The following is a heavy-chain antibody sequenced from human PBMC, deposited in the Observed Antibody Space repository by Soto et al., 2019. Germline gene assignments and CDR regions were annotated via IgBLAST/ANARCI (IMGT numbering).Heavy chain of an antibody. J-gene: IGHJ6*03. CDR3: ARTHDCSSTSCYVWNYYYYYMDV. D-gene: IGHD2-2*01. CDR2: IYYSGST. V-gene: IGHV4-39*01. CDR1: GGSISSSSYY. Sequence: SETLSLTCTVSGGSISSSSYYWGWIRQPPGKGLEWIGSIYYSGSTYHNPSLKSRVTISVDTSKNQFSLKLSSVTAADTAVYYCARTHDCSSTSCYVWNYYYYYMDVWGKGTTVTVSS.